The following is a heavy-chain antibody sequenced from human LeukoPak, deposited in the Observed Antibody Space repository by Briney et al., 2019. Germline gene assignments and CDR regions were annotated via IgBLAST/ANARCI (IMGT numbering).Heavy chain of an antibody. V-gene: IGHV1-69*13. CDR2: IIPIFGTA. D-gene: IGHD6-19*01. Sequence: SVKVSCKASGGTFSSYAISWVRQAPGQGLEWMGGIIPIFGTANYAQKFQGRVTITADESTSTAYMELSSLRSEDTAVYYCARGAVAGNDAFDIWGQGTMVTVSS. CDR3: ARGAVAGNDAFDI. CDR1: GGTFSSYA. J-gene: IGHJ3*02.